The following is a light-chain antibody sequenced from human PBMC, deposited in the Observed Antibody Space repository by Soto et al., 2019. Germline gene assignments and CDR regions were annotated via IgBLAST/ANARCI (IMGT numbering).Light chain of an antibody. CDR3: QQYNNWRWT. V-gene: IGKV3-15*01. CDR1: QRISSS. Sequence: EIVLAQSPGTLSLSPGERATLSCRASQRISSSSLAWYQQKPGQAPRLLIYDASTRATGIPARFSGSGSGTEFTLTISSLQSEDFAVYYCQQYNNWRWTFGQGTKVDI. J-gene: IGKJ1*01. CDR2: DAS.